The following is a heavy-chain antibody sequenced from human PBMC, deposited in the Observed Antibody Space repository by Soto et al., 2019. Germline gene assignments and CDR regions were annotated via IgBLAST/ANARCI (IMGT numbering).Heavy chain of an antibody. CDR1: GDSINSDYS. J-gene: IGHJ4*02. CDR3: ARDTGWGLGY. Sequence: QVQLQESGPGLVRPSGTLSLSCAVSGDSINSDYSWNWVRQSPGKGLEWIAEIYYSGGTSYDPSLTSRVTISMDKSKNQFSLNLTSVTAADTAMYYCARDTGWGLGYWGQGTLVTVSS. V-gene: IGHV4-4*02. D-gene: IGHD6-19*01. CDR2: IYYSGGT.